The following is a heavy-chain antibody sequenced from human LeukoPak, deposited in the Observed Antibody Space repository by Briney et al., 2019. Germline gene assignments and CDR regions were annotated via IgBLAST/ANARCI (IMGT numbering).Heavy chain of an antibody. V-gene: IGHV4-4*02. J-gene: IGHJ5*02. CDR1: GASISSTNW. CDR3: ARAQEGCSRASCYLEP. CDR2: MHHSGRT. Sequence: SEALSLTCAISGASISSTNWWIWVRQPPGKGLEWIGEMHHSGRTNYNPSLKSRITISVDKSKNQVFLRLNSVAAADTALYYCARAQEGCSRASCYLEPWGQGTLVTVSS. D-gene: IGHD2-2*01.